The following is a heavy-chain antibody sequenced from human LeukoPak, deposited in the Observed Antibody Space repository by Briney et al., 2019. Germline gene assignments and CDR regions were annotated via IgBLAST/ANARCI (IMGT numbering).Heavy chain of an antibody. D-gene: IGHD3-10*01. Sequence: GGSLRLSCAASGFTFSSYWMSWVRQAPGKGLEWVANIKQDGSEKYYVDSVKGRFTISRDSAKNSLYLQMNSLRAEDTAVYYCARGRRSITMVRGVTYFDYWGQGTLVTVSS. CDR3: ARGRRSITMVRGVTYFDY. CDR2: IKQDGSEK. J-gene: IGHJ4*02. CDR1: GFTFSSYW. V-gene: IGHV3-7*01.